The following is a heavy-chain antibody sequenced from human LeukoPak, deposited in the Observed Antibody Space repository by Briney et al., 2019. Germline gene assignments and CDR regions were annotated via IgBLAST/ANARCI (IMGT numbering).Heavy chain of an antibody. V-gene: IGHV3-7*05. D-gene: IGHD1-26*01. J-gene: IGHJ4*02. CDR1: GFTFSSYW. CDR3: ARGGNYALDY. Sequence: QPGGSLRLSCAASGFTFSSYWMRWVRQAPGKGLEWVANIKQDGSDKYYVDSVKGRFTISRDNAKNSLYLQMNSLRADDTAVYYCARGGNYALDYWGQGTLVTVSS. CDR2: IKQDGSDK.